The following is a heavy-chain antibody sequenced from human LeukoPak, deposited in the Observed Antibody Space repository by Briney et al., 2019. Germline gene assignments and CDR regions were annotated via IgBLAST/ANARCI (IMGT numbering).Heavy chain of an antibody. V-gene: IGHV4-59*08. D-gene: IGHD3-3*01. CDR2: IYYSGSS. Sequence: GSLRLSCAASGFTFSNAWMSWVRQAPGKGLEWLGYIYYSGSSNYNPSLKSRVTISVDTSKNQFSLKLSSVTAADTAVYYCASMDFWSQGPCYYYYYMDVWGKGTTVTVSS. CDR1: GFTFSNAW. CDR3: ASMDFWSQGPCYYYYYMDV. J-gene: IGHJ6*03.